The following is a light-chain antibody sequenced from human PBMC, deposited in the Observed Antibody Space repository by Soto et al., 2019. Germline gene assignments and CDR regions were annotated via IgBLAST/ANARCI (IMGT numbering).Light chain of an antibody. J-gene: IGKJ5*01. V-gene: IGKV1-39*01. CDR2: AAS. CDR3: QQTNSTLSIT. CDR1: ESIGRH. Sequence: DIQMTQSPSSLSASVGDRVTITCRASESIGRHLNWYQQKQGKAPKLLIYAASSLQNGVPSRFRGGGSGTDFTLTISNLQPEDFETYYCQQTNSTLSITFGQGTRLEIK.